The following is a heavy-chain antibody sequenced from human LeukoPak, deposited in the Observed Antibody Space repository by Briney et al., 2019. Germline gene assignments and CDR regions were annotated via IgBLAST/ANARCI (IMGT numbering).Heavy chain of an antibody. V-gene: IGHV4-34*01. D-gene: IGHD2-15*01. CDR3: ARLRSGGSSLGLAY. Sequence: PSETLSLTCAVYGGSFSGYYWSWIRQTPGKGLEWIGEINHSGSTNYNPSLKSRVTISADTSKNQFSLQLTSVTAADTAVYYCARLRSGGSSLGLAYWGQETLVTVSS. CDR2: INHSGST. J-gene: IGHJ4*02. CDR1: GGSFSGYY.